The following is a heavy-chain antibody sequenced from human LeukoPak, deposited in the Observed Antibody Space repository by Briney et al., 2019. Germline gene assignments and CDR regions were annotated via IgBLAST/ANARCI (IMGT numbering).Heavy chain of an antibody. CDR3: AREFVYAAVATHAFDI. CDR2: IYYSGST. Sequence: SETLSLTCTVSGGSISSYYWSWIRQPPGKGLEWVGYIYYSGSTNYNPSPKSRVTISVDTSKNQFSLKLSSVTAADTAVYYCAREFVYAAVATHAFDIWGQGTMVTVSS. V-gene: IGHV4-59*01. J-gene: IGHJ3*02. D-gene: IGHD6-19*01. CDR1: GGSISSYY.